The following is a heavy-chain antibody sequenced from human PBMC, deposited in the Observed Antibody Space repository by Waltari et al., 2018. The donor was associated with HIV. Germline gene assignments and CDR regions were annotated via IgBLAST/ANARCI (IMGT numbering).Heavy chain of an antibody. V-gene: IGHV4-4*02. CDR1: GGSISIYNW. D-gene: IGHD4-17*01. Sequence: QVQLQESGPGLVKSSETLSLTCVVSGGSISIYNWWSWVSQPAGRGREWIGEMYHIGSTNDNSPLKSQATIAIDKSRNQFSLQLTSVTAADTAVYYCARVVSGDYASSWFDPWGQGILVTVST. CDR2: MYHIGST. J-gene: IGHJ5*02. CDR3: ARVVSGDYASSWFDP.